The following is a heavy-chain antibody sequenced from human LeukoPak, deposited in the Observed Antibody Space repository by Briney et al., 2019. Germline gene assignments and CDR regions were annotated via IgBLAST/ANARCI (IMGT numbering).Heavy chain of an antibody. D-gene: IGHD3-22*01. J-gene: IGHJ4*02. Sequence: SETLSLTCGVYGGSFSGYYWSWIRQPPGKGLEWIGEINHSGSTNYYPSLKSRVPISVDTSKNQFSLKLSSVTAADTAVYYCARQRRALYYYDSSGQFLFDYWGQGTLVTVSS. V-gene: IGHV4-34*01. CDR3: ARQRRALYYYDSSGQFLFDY. CDR1: GGSFSGYY. CDR2: INHSGST.